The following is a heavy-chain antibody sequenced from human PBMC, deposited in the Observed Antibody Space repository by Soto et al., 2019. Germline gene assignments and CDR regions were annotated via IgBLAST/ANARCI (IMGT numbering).Heavy chain of an antibody. V-gene: IGHV3-11*01. CDR2: ISSSGTTI. CDR1: GFTFSDYY. J-gene: IGHJ6*02. D-gene: IGHD3-22*01. CDR3: ARDYYDSSGFFGYYYGMDV. Sequence: GGSLRLSCAASGFTFSDYYMTWLRQAPGKGLEWVSYISSSGTTIYYADSVKGRFTISRDSAKKSLYLQMNSLRAEDTAVYYCARDYYDSSGFFGYYYGMDVWGQGTTVTVSS.